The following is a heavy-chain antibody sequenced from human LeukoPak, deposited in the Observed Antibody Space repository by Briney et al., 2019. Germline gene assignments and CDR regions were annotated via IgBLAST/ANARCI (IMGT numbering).Heavy chain of an antibody. J-gene: IGHJ5*02. CDR1: GFTFSSYW. D-gene: IGHD3-10*01. Sequence: GGSLRLSCAASGFTFSSYWMHWVRQASGKGLVWVSRINSDESSTTYADSVKGRFTISRDNAKNTLYLQMNSLRAEDTAVYYCARVGTYGSGSYYNAWGQGTQVTVSS. V-gene: IGHV3-74*01. CDR3: ARVGTYGSGSYYNA. CDR2: INSDESST.